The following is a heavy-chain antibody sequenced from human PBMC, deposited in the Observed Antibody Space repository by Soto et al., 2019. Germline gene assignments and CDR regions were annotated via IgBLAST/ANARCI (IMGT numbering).Heavy chain of an antibody. V-gene: IGHV4-59*01. Sequence: WETLSLTCTVSGCSISGSDWSWIRQAPGRGLEWIGDVCYSGSSQYNPDLERRVTISADASKNQFSLRVTSVTAADTAVYYCPKYSRTAADGYTLDFWGQGILVTV. CDR1: GCSISGSD. D-gene: IGHD5-12*01. CDR3: PKYSRTAADGYTLDF. J-gene: IGHJ4*02. CDR2: VCYSGSS.